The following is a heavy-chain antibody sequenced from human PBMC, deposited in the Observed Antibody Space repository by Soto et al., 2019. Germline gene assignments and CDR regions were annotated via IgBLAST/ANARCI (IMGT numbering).Heavy chain of an antibody. CDR2: ISDDGSSK. CDR3: ARSKPDSVLVPQY. J-gene: IGHJ4*02. V-gene: IGHV3-30*03. D-gene: IGHD3-9*01. Sequence: QVQLVESGGGVVQPGRSLRLSCAASGFTFSDFGMHWVRQAPGKGLDWVSLISDDGSSKYYAESVKGRFTISRDNSKSTLYLQMNALGAEDTAVYYCARSKPDSVLVPQYWGQGTLVAVSS. CDR1: GFTFSDFG.